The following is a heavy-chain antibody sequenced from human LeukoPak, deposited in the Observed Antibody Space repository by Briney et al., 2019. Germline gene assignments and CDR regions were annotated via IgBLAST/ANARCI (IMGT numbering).Heavy chain of an antibody. CDR1: GFTFSSYE. D-gene: IGHD5-24*01. J-gene: IGHJ4*02. Sequence: GGSLRLSCAASGFTFSSYEMNWVRQAPGKGLEWVSYISSSGSTIYYADSVKGRFTISRDNAKNSLYVQMNSLRAEETAVYYCARGRRWGAFFDYWGQGTLVTVSS. V-gene: IGHV3-48*03. CDR3: ARGRRWGAFFDY. CDR2: ISSSGSTI.